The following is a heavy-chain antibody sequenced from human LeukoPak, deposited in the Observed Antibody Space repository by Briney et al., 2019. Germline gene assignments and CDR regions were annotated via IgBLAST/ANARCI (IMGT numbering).Heavy chain of an antibody. CDR3: ATDRGYEQQRWFDL. V-gene: IGHV1-18*01. D-gene: IGHD6-13*01. CDR2: ITVYNGNT. CDR1: GYTFSSYG. J-gene: IGHJ5*01. Sequence: GASVKVSCKASGYTFSSYGISWVQQAPGQGLEWMGWITVYNGNTKYAHKYQDRVTMTTDTSTSTAYMDLRSPRSDDTAVYYCATDRGYEQQRWFDLWGQGTLVTVSS.